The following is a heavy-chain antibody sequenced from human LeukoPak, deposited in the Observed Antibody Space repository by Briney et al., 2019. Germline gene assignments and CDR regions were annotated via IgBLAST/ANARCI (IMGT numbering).Heavy chain of an antibody. D-gene: IGHD6-13*01. CDR2: IYSGGST. CDR3: ARGFGYSSSWDEGGFDY. Sequence: GGSLRLSCAASGFTISNYAMSWVRQAPGKGLEWVSVIYSGGSTYYADSVKGRFTISRDNSKNTLYLQMNSLRAEDTAVYYCARGFGYSSSWDEGGFDYWGQGTLVTVSS. J-gene: IGHJ4*02. CDR1: GFTISNYA. V-gene: IGHV3-66*01.